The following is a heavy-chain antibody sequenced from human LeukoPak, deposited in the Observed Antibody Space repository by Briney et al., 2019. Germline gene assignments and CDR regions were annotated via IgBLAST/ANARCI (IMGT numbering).Heavy chain of an antibody. Sequence: SETLSLTCTVSSGSINSYYWRWIRQPPGKGLEWIGYISYSGSTNYNPSLKSRVSISLDKSKNQFFLKLSSVTAADTALYYCARGNANWGQGTLVTVSS. CDR1: SGSINSYY. CDR2: ISYSGST. V-gene: IGHV4-59*01. J-gene: IGHJ4*02. CDR3: ARGNAN.